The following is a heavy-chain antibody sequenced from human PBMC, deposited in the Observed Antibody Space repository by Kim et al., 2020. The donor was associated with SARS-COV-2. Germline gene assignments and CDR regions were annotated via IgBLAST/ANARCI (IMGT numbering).Heavy chain of an antibody. D-gene: IGHD1-26*01. Sequence: SETLSLTCTVSGGSISSSSYYWGWIRQPPGKGLEWIGSIYYSGSTYYNPSLKSRVTISVDTSKNQFSLKLSSVTAADTAVYYCARVLVGATTVWFDPWGQGTLVTVSS. CDR2: IYYSGST. V-gene: IGHV4-39*07. CDR3: ARVLVGATTVWFDP. J-gene: IGHJ5*02. CDR1: GGSISSSSYY.